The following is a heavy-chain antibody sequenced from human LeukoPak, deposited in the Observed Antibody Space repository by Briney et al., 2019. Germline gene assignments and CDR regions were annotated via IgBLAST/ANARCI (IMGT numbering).Heavy chain of an antibody. D-gene: IGHD2-15*01. CDR3: ASIGDYVDY. J-gene: IGHJ4*02. CDR1: GGSLSSYY. Sequence: PSETLSLTCTVSGGSLSSYYWSWIRLPPGKGLEWIGYIYYSGSTNYNPSLKSRVTISVDTSKNQFSLKLSSVTAADTAVYYCASIGDYVDYWGRGTLVTVSS. V-gene: IGHV4-59*01. CDR2: IYYSGST.